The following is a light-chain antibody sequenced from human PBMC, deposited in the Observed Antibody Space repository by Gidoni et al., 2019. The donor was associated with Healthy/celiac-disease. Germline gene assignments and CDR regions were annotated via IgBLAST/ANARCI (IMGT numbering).Light chain of an antibody. Sequence: DIQMTQSPSSLSASVGDRVTITCRASQGISNYLAWYQQKPGKVPKLLNYAACTLQSGVPSRFSGSGSGTDFTLTSSRLQPEDVANYYCQKYNSAPQFGGGTKVEIK. CDR1: QGISNY. CDR2: AAC. J-gene: IGKJ4*01. V-gene: IGKV1-27*01. CDR3: QKYNSAPQ.